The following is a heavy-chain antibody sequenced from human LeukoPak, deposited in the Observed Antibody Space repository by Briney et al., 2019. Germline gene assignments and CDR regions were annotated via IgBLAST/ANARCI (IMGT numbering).Heavy chain of an antibody. CDR2: MHNSENA. CDR1: GGSISSGGYF. J-gene: IGHJ3*02. Sequence: SETLSLTCTVSGGSISSGGYFWSWIRQHPGKGLEWIGYMHNSENADYNPSLKSRVTISVDTSKNQFSLKLSSVTAADTAVYYCARDQRGHYYDSSGSAFDIWGQGTMVTVSS. V-gene: IGHV4-31*03. CDR3: ARDQRGHYYDSSGSAFDI. D-gene: IGHD3-22*01.